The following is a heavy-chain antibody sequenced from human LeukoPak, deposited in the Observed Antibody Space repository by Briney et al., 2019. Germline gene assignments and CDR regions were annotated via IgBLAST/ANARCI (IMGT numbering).Heavy chain of an antibody. D-gene: IGHD1-26*01. V-gene: IGHV1-2*02. J-gene: IGHJ5*02. CDR3: ARDPYSGRYYSPFGWFDP. CDR1: GYTFTGYY. Sequence: ASVTVSCKASGYTFTGYYMHWVRQAPGQGLEWMGWINPNSGGTNYAQRFQGRVTMTRDTSISTAYMELSRLRSDDTAVYYCARDPYSGRYYSPFGWFDPWGQGTLVTVSS. CDR2: INPNSGGT.